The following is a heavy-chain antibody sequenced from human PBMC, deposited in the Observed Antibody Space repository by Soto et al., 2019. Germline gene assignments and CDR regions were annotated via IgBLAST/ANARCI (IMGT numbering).Heavy chain of an antibody. CDR2: IYYGGST. V-gene: IGHV4-31*03. J-gene: IGHJ4*02. D-gene: IGHD3-10*01. CDR1: GGSISSGGYY. CDR3: ARDSGSYPYYFDF. Sequence: PSETLSLTCTVSGGSISSGGYYWSWIRQHPGKGLECIGYIYYGGSTYYNPSLKSRVTISLDTSENQFSLKLSPVTAADTAVYYCARDSGSYPYYFDFWGPGTLVTV.